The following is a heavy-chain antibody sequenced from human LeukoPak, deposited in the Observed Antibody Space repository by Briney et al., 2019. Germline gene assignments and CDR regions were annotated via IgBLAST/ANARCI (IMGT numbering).Heavy chain of an antibody. Sequence: TGGSLRLSCAASGFTFSSYAMHWVRQAPGKGLEWVAVISYDGSNKYYADSVKGRFTISRDNSKNTLYLQMNSLRAEDTAVYYCAREIVDYYGSGSYATSFDYWGQGTLVTVSS. CDR1: GFTFSSYA. D-gene: IGHD3-10*01. V-gene: IGHV3-30-3*01. CDR3: AREIVDYYGSGSYATSFDY. J-gene: IGHJ4*02. CDR2: ISYDGSNK.